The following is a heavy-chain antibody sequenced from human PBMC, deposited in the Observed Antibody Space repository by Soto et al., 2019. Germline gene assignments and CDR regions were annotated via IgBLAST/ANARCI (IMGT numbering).Heavy chain of an antibody. CDR2: ISYDGSNK. CDR3: ARDWCSSTSCQRGNWFDP. J-gene: IGHJ5*02. D-gene: IGHD2-2*01. CDR1: GFTFSSYA. Sequence: QVQLVESGGGVVQPGRSLRISCAASGFTFSSYAMHWVRQAPGKGLEWVAVISYDGSNKYYADSVKGRFTISRDNSKNTLYLQMNSLRAEDTAVYYCARDWCSSTSCQRGNWFDPWGQGTLVTVSS. V-gene: IGHV3-30-3*01.